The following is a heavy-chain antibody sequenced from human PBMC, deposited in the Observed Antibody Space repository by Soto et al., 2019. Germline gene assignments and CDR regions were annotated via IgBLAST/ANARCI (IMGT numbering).Heavy chain of an antibody. CDR3: ARHEYRDPKRRKFDY. Sequence: SGTLSLTCTVSGDSISSSSYYWGWIRQPPGKGLEWIGTIYYSGRAYYNPSLKSRVTISVDTSKNQFSLKLSSVTAADTAVYYCARHEYRDPKRRKFDYWGQGTLVNVSS. V-gene: IGHV4-39*01. CDR2: IYYSGRA. CDR1: GDSISSSSYY. J-gene: IGHJ4*02. D-gene: IGHD2-2*01.